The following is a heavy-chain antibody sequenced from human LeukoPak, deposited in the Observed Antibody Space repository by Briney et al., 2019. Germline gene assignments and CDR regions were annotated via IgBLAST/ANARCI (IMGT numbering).Heavy chain of an antibody. J-gene: IGHJ4*02. CDR1: GFTFSSYA. CDR2: ISGSGGST. V-gene: IGHV3-23*01. D-gene: IGHD3-16*01. Sequence: PGGSLRLSCAASGFTFSSYAMSWVRQAPGKGLEWVSAISGSGGSTYYADSVKGRFTISRDNSKNTLYLQMNSLRAEDTAVYYCAKSWVRYVWGGGRDYWGQGTLVTVSS. CDR3: AKSWVRYVWGGGRDY.